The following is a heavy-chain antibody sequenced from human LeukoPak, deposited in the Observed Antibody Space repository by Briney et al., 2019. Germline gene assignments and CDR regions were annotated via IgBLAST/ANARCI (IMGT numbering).Heavy chain of an antibody. D-gene: IGHD6-19*01. Sequence: SETLSLTCTVSGGSISSYYWSWIRQPPGKGLEWIGYIYYSGSTNYNPSLKSQVTISVDTSKNQFSLKLSSVTAADTAVYYCARAHRSGWEASWFDPWGQGTLVTVSS. CDR3: ARAHRSGWEASWFDP. V-gene: IGHV4-59*01. J-gene: IGHJ5*02. CDR2: IYYSGST. CDR1: GGSISSYY.